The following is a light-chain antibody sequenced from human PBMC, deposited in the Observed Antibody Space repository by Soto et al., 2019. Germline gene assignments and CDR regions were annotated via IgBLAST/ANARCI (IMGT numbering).Light chain of an antibody. CDR1: QSISSY. CDR3: HRRCTAAWT. J-gene: IGKJ1*01. CDR2: AAS. V-gene: IGKV1-39*01. Sequence: TCLASQSISSYLNWYQQKPGKAPKLLIYAASSLQSGVPSRFSGSGPGTDFALTISSRQPCDSATPYCHRRCTAAWTFGQGTKVDIK.